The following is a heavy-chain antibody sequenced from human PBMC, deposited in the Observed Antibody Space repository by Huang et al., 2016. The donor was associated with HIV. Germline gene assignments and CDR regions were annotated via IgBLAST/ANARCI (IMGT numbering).Heavy chain of an antibody. Sequence: QVQLEQSGPAVRKPGSSVKVSCQASGGSFSDQIISWLRQAPGQRFEWMVGISPLVRAPAYAQEVKGRVTMTADESTATIYMELNSLTSEDTAVYYCAMSLRYQYDSRSYWGRYFDYWGQGTLVTVSS. CDR3: AMSLRYQYDSRSYWGRYFDY. V-gene: IGHV1-69*01. CDR2: ISPLVRAP. CDR1: GGSFSDQI. D-gene: IGHD3-16*01. J-gene: IGHJ4*02.